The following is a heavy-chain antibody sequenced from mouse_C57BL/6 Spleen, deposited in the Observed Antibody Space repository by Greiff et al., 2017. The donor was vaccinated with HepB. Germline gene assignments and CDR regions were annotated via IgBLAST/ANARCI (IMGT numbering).Heavy chain of an antibody. CDR3: ARDNDYDYEDYFDY. J-gene: IGHJ2*01. D-gene: IGHD2-4*01. CDR1: GFTFSSYA. V-gene: IGHV5-4*01. CDR2: ISDGGSYT. Sequence: EVKLVESGGGLVKPGGSLKLSCAASGFTFSSYAMSWVRQTPEKRLEWVATISDGGSYTYYPDNVKGRFTISRDNAKNNLYLQMSHLKSEDTAMYYCARDNDYDYEDYFDYWGQGTTLTVSS.